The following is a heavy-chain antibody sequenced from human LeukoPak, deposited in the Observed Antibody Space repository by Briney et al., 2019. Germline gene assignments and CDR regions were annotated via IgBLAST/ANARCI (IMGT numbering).Heavy chain of an antibody. CDR2: IKQDGSEK. V-gene: IGHV3-7*01. Sequence: GGSLRLSCAASGFTLSSYWMSWVRQAPGKGLEWVANIKQDGSEKYYVDSVKGRFTISRDNAKNSLYLQMNSLRAEDTAVYYCARDRRTAMVTAFDIWGQGTMVTVSS. CDR3: ARDRRTAMVTAFDI. CDR1: GFTLSSYW. J-gene: IGHJ3*02. D-gene: IGHD5-18*01.